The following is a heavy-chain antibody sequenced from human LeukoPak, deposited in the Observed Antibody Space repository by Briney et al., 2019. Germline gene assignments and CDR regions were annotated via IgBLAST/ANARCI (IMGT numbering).Heavy chain of an antibody. D-gene: IGHD6-13*01. CDR3: AKDIAAAGIHWFDP. V-gene: IGHV3-9*01. Sequence: PGGSLRLSCAASGFTFDDYAMHWVRQAPGKGLEWVSGISWNSGSIGYADSVKGRFTISRDNAKNSLYLQMNSLRAEDTALYYCAKDIAAAGIHWFDPWGQGTLVTVSS. CDR2: ISWNSGSI. J-gene: IGHJ5*02. CDR1: GFTFDDYA.